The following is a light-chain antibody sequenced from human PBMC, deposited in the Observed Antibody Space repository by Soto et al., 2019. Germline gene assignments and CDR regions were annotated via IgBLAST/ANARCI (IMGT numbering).Light chain of an antibody. V-gene: IGKV3-20*01. CDR3: QQYGTSPCT. CDR2: GTS. J-gene: IGKJ2*02. CDR1: QSVTSNF. Sequence: EIVLTQSPGTLSLSSGERATLSCRASQSVTSNFLAWYQQRPGQAPRLFIYGTSTRATGIPDRFSGSGSGTDFTLIISRLEPEDFAMYYCQQYGTSPCTFGQGTRLEIK.